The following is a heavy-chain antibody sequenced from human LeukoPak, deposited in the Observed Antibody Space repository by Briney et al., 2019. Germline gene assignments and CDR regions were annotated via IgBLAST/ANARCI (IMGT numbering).Heavy chain of an antibody. CDR3: ARDLHYYVAMGV. Sequence: GGSLRLSCEASGFTFSAYAMTWVRQAPGKGLEWVSSIGSDNKPHHSESVKGRFPISRDNSKNTLFLQLHNLRVEDTALYYCARDLHYYVAMGVWGQGTTVTVSS. J-gene: IGHJ6*02. V-gene: IGHV3-23*01. D-gene: IGHD3-10*02. CDR1: GFTFSAYA. CDR2: IGSDNKP.